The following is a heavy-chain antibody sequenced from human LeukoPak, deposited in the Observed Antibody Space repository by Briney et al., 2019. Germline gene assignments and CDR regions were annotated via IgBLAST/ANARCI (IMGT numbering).Heavy chain of an antibody. CDR1: GFTFSSYA. J-gene: IGHJ4*02. Sequence: GGSLRLSCAASGFTFSSYAMSWVRQAPGKGLEWVSAISGSGGSTYYADSVKGRFTISRDNSKNTLYPQMNSLRAEDAAVYYCAKDGHYDYVWGSYRSGYWGQGTLVTVSS. CDR2: ISGSGGST. CDR3: AKDGHYDYVWGSYRSGY. D-gene: IGHD3-16*02. V-gene: IGHV3-23*01.